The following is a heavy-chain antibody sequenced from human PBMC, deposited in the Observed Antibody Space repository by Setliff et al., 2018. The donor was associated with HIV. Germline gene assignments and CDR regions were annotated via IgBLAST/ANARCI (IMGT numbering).Heavy chain of an antibody. J-gene: IGHJ6*04. CDR3: ATFVPRTSASRPVDV. CDR2: IYYGGSA. Sequence: PSETLSLTCSVSGGSISGYYWSWIRQPPGKGLECIGYIYYGGSANYNPSLKGRVTISVDTSKNQFSLKLTSVTAADTAVYFCATFVPRTSASRPVDVWGKGTTVTVSS. D-gene: IGHD2-2*01. V-gene: IGHV4-59*08. CDR1: GGSISGYY.